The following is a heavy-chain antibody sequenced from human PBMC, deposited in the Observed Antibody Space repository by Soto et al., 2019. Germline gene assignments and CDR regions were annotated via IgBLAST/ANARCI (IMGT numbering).Heavy chain of an antibody. V-gene: IGHV1-3*01. CDR3: ARAGGSSGYYSRYYFDY. Sequence: ASVKVSCKASGYTLTSYAMHWVRQAPGQRLEWMGWINAGNGNTKYSQKFQGRVTITRDTSASTAYMELSSLRSEDTAVYYCARAGGSSGYYSRYYFDYWGQGTLVTVSS. J-gene: IGHJ4*02. CDR1: GYTLTSYA. D-gene: IGHD3-22*01. CDR2: INAGNGNT.